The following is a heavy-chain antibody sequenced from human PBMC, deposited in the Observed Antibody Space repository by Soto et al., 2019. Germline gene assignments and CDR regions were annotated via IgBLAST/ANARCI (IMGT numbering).Heavy chain of an antibody. CDR1: GYTFTIHT. CDR3: ARDPGPDVFDI. CDR2: INAGNGDT. D-gene: IGHD1-1*01. Sequence: QVQLVQSGAEAKKPGASVKVSCKASGYTFTIHTIHWVRQAPGQRLEWMGWINAGNGDTNSSQKFQGRVTITRDTSASTAYMELSSLRSEDTAVYYCARDPGPDVFDIWGQGTMVTVSS. J-gene: IGHJ3*02. V-gene: IGHV1-3*01.